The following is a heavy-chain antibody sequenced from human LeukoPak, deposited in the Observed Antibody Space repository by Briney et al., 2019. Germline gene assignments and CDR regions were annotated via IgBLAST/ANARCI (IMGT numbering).Heavy chain of an antibody. V-gene: IGHV1-2*02. CDR1: GYTFTSYD. CDR3: ARAITVYYYFYYMDV. D-gene: IGHD5-24*01. CDR2: INPKSGGT. Sequence: ASVKVSCKASGYTFTSYDINWVRQAPGQGLEWMGWINPKSGGTKYAQKFQGRVTMTRDTSISTAYMELSRLRSDDTAVYYCARAITVYYYFYYMDVWGKGTTVTISS. J-gene: IGHJ6*03.